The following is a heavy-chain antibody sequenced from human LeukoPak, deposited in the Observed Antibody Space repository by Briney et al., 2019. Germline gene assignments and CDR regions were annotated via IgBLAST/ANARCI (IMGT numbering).Heavy chain of an antibody. D-gene: IGHD3-10*01. V-gene: IGHV1-18*01. CDR2: ISAYNGNT. Sequence: ASVKVSCKASGYTFTSYGISWVRQAPGQGLEWMGWISAYNGNTNYAQKLEGRVTMTTDTSTSTAYMELRSLRSDDTAVYYCARGTMVRGVTYYYYYGMDVWRQGTTVTVSS. J-gene: IGHJ6*02. CDR1: GYTFTSYG. CDR3: ARGTMVRGVTYYYYYGMDV.